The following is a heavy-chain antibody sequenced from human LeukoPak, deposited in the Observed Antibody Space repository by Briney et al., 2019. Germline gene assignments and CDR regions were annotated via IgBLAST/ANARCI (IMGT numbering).Heavy chain of an antibody. D-gene: IGHD2-15*01. J-gene: IGHJ4*02. CDR3: ARDSDVHCSGGSCTNFDY. CDR2: IKYDGSEN. V-gene: IGHV3-7*01. CDR1: GFTFIDSW. Sequence: GGSLRLSCAASGFTFIDSWMTWVRQAPGKGLEWVANIKYDGSENYYVDSVKGRFTISRDNAKKSLSLQMNSLRAEDTAVYYCARDSDVHCSGGSCTNFDYWGQGTLVTVSS.